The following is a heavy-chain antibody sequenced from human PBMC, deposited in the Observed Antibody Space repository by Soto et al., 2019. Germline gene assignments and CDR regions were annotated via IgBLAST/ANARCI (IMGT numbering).Heavy chain of an antibody. J-gene: IGHJ4*02. CDR2: VSHNVYL. V-gene: IGHV4-4*02. D-gene: IGHD5-12*01. Sequence: QVQLQESGPGLMKPSGTLSLTCTVSSGSITSSNWWSWVRQPPGKGLEWIGEVSHNVYLHPTPTRRSRVTISIDMSRNLFSLRLTSATAADTTVCYCPRNRYDGYDFDSWGQGTLVAVSS. CDR1: SGSITSSNW. CDR3: PRNRYDGYDFDS.